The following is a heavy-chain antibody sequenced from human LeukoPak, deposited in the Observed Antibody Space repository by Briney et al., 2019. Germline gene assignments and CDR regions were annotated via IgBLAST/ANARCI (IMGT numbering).Heavy chain of an antibody. V-gene: IGHV1-18*01. CDR1: GYTFTSYG. Sequence: ASVKVSCKASGYTFTSYGISWVRQAPGQGLEWMGCISAYNGNTNYAQKLQGRVTTTTDTSTSTAYMELRSLRSDDTAVYYCARDPRLLWFGELLSTPVFDYWGQGTLVTVSS. CDR2: ISAYNGNT. CDR3: ARDPRLLWFGELLSTPVFDY. J-gene: IGHJ4*02. D-gene: IGHD3-10*01.